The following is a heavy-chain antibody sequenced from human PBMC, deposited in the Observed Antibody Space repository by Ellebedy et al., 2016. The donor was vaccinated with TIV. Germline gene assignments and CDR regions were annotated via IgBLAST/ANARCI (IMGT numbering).Heavy chain of an antibody. Sequence: AASVKVSCKSSGGTFTTYTFSWVRQAPGQGLEWMGGIIPIFAASTYAQKFQGRVTITADESTITVYMELSSLRSEDTAVYFCARIADGYSTGDYYSYGTDVWGQGTTVTVSS. CDR3: ARIADGYSTGDYYSYGTDV. CDR2: IIPIFAAS. CDR1: GGTFTTYT. J-gene: IGHJ6*02. D-gene: IGHD5-24*01. V-gene: IGHV1-69*13.